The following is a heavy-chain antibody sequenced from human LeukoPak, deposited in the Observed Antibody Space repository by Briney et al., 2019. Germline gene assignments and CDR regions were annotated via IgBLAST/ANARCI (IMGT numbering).Heavy chain of an antibody. CDR1: GFTFSSYG. Sequence: PGGSLSLSCAASGFTFSSYGMHWVRQAPGKGLEWVAVIWYDGSNKYYADSVKGRFTISRDNSKNTLYLQMNSLRAEDTAVYYCAKDARGLADYWGQGTLVTVSS. V-gene: IGHV3-33*06. D-gene: IGHD3-10*01. J-gene: IGHJ4*02. CDR2: IWYDGSNK. CDR3: AKDARGLADY.